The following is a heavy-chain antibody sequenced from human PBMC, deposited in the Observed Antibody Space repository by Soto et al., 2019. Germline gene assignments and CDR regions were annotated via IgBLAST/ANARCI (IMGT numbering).Heavy chain of an antibody. CDR1: GFTFNSYA. V-gene: IGHV3-30-3*01. D-gene: IGHD6-13*01. CDR3: TRDSSQQLVPFHFDY. J-gene: IGHJ4*02. CDR2: TSIDGSRK. Sequence: GGSLRLSCAASGFTFNSYALHWVRQAPGKGLEWVAVTSIDGSRKYYADSVKGRFTVSRDNSMNTLYLQMNSLRAEDAAVYYCTRDSSQQLVPFHFDYWGQGTLVTVSS.